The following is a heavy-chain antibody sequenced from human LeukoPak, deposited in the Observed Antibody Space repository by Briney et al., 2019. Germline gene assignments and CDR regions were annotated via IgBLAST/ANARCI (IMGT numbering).Heavy chain of an antibody. J-gene: IGHJ4*02. CDR3: ARAYDFWSGYNPFDY. Sequence: GGSLRLSCAASGFTFSNYSMNWVRQAPGKGLEWVSSISSSSSYIYYADSVKGRFTISRDNAKNSLYLQMNSLRAEDTAVYYCARAYDFWSGYNPFDYWGQGTLVTVSS. CDR1: GFTFSNYS. D-gene: IGHD3-3*01. V-gene: IGHV3-21*01. CDR2: ISSSSSYI.